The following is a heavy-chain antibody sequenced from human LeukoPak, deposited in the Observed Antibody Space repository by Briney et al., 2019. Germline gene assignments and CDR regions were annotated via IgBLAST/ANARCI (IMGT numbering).Heavy chain of an antibody. CDR3: AGVLLWFGELPPGYYMDV. Sequence: GGSLRLSCAASGITFSSYGMSWVRQAPGKGLEWVSSISSTGGTTYYADSVKGRFTISRDNSKNTLYLQMNSLRAEDTAVYYCAGVLLWFGELPPGYYMDVWGKGTTVTVSS. V-gene: IGHV3-23*01. CDR1: GITFSSYG. CDR2: ISSTGGTT. D-gene: IGHD3-10*01. J-gene: IGHJ6*03.